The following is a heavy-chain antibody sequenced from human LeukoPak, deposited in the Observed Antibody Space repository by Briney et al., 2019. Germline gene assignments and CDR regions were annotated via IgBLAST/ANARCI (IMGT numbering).Heavy chain of an antibody. CDR3: AKEYYDILTGYYMYYFDY. J-gene: IGHJ4*02. CDR1: GFTFSSYG. CDR2: IRYDGSNK. D-gene: IGHD3-9*01. V-gene: IGHV3-30*02. Sequence: RPGGSLRLSCAASGFTFSSYGMHWVRQAPGKGLEWVAFIRYDGSNKYYADSVKGRLTISRDNSKNTLYLQMNSLRAEDTAVYYCAKEYYDILTGYYMYYFDYWGQGTLVTVSS.